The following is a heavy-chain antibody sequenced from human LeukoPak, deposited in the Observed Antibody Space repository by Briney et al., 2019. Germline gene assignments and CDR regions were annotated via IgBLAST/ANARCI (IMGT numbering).Heavy chain of an antibody. CDR2: IYYSGST. Sequence: SETLSLTCTVSGGSISSYYWSWIRQPPGKGLERIGYIYYSGSTNYNPSLKSRVTISVDTSKNQFSLKLSSVTAADTAVYYCARDRGDHWFDPWGQGTLVTVSS. V-gene: IGHV4-59*01. CDR3: ARDRGDHWFDP. CDR1: GGSISSYY. J-gene: IGHJ5*02. D-gene: IGHD5-24*01.